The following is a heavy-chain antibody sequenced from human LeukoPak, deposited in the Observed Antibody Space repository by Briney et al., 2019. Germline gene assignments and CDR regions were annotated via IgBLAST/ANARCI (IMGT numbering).Heavy chain of an antibody. Sequence: SVKVSCKASGGTFSSYAISWVRQAPGQGLEWMGRIIPILGIANYAQKFQGRVTITADKSTSTAYMELSSLRSEDTAVYYCARGHIVVVVAATKAVRPGGWFDPWGQGTLVTVSS. CDR3: ARGHIVVVVAATKAVRPGGWFDP. D-gene: IGHD2-15*01. J-gene: IGHJ5*02. V-gene: IGHV1-69*04. CDR2: IIPILGIA. CDR1: GGTFSSYA.